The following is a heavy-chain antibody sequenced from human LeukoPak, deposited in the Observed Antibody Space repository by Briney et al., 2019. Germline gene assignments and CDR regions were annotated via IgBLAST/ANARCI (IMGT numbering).Heavy chain of an antibody. V-gene: IGHV7-4-1*02. J-gene: IGHJ4*02. CDR3: AREGNKLRYFDWTYHLFDPGLFDY. CDR1: GYTFTSYA. CDR2: INTNTGNP. Sequence: GASVKVSCKASGYTFTSYAMNWVRQAPGQGLEWMGWINTNTGNPTYAQGFTGRFVFSLDTSVSTAYLQISSLKAEDTAVYYCAREGNKLRYFDWTYHLFDPGLFDYWGQGTLVTVSS. D-gene: IGHD3-9*01.